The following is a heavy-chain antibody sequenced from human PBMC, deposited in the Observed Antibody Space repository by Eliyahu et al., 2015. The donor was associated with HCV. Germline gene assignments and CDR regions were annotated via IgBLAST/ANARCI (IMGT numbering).Heavy chain of an antibody. CDR3: AKDRTYYFGRSGFEY. CDR1: GXTFXNYA. CDR2: ISVSGDNT. Sequence: EVQLLESGGGLVQPGGSXXLSXXAXGXTFXNYAXRWVRQAPGKGLEWVSSISVSGDNTYYADSVKGRFTISRDNSKNTLYLQMNSLRAEDTAVYYCAKDRTYYFGRSGFEYLGQGTLVSVSS. D-gene: IGHD3-22*01. J-gene: IGHJ4*02. V-gene: IGHV3-23*01.